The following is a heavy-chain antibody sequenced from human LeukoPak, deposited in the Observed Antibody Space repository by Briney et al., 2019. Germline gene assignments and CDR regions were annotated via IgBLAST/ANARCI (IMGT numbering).Heavy chain of an antibody. D-gene: IGHD5-18*01. CDR1: GGTFSSYA. Sequence: ASVKVSCKASGGTFSSYAISWVRQAPGQGLEWMGGIIPIFGTAKYAQKFQGRVTITADESTSTAYMELSSLRSEDTAVYYCATDWRSDTAKTTFDYWGQGTLVTVSS. CDR2: IIPIFGTA. CDR3: ATDWRSDTAKTTFDY. J-gene: IGHJ4*02. V-gene: IGHV1-69*01.